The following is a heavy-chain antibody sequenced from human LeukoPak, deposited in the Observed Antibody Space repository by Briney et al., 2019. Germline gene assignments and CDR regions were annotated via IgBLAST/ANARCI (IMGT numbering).Heavy chain of an antibody. CDR2: IKGDGSDK. Sequence: GGSLRLSCVASGFTYTNYWMAWVRQAPGKGLEWVANIKGDGSDKNHADSVKGRFTVSRDNSKNTVYLQMNSLRAEDTAVYYCARELFGSGSCPDYWGQGTLVTVSS. D-gene: IGHD3-10*01. CDR1: GFTYTNYW. V-gene: IGHV3-7*01. J-gene: IGHJ4*02. CDR3: ARELFGSGSCPDY.